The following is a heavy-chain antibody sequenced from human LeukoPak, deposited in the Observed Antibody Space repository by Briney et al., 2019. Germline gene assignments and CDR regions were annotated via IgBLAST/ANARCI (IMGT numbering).Heavy chain of an antibody. V-gene: IGHV3-7*01. CDR1: GFTFSNYW. J-gene: IGHJ4*02. Sequence: GGSLRLSCAASGFTFSNYWMSWVRQAPGKGLEWVANIKQDGSEKYYVDSVKGRFTISRDNAESSLYLQLNSPRAEDTAVYYCAREEYTYGHGGFDFWGQGSLVTVSS. D-gene: IGHD5-18*01. CDR2: IKQDGSEK. CDR3: AREEYTYGHGGFDF.